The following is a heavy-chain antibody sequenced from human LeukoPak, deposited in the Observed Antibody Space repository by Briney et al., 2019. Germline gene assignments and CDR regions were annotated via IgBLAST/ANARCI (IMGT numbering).Heavy chain of an antibody. V-gene: IGHV4-34*01. J-gene: IGHJ4*02. Sequence: SETLSLTLSVLGGSFGGFYWIGIRQPPGKGLEWIGEINHSGSTNYNPSLKSRVTISVDTSKNQFSLKLSSVTAADTAVYYCWGRQQTEGYVPTSIDYWGQGTLVTVSS. CDR2: INHSGST. D-gene: IGHD5-24*01. CDR3: WGRQQTEGYVPTSIDY. CDR1: GGSFGGFY.